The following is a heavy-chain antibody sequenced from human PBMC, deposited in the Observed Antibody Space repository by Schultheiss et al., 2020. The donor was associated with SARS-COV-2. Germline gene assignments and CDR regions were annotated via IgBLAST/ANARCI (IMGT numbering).Heavy chain of an antibody. CDR2: IWYDGSNK. D-gene: IGHD2-21*02. CDR3: GDCSIYY. J-gene: IGHJ4*02. V-gene: IGHV3-30*02. Sequence: GESLKISCAASGFTFSSYGMHWVRQAPGKGLEWVAVIWYDGSNKYYADSVKGRFTISRDNSKNTLYLQVNSLRAEDMTVYRRGDCSIYYWGQGTLVTVSS. CDR1: GFTFSSYG.